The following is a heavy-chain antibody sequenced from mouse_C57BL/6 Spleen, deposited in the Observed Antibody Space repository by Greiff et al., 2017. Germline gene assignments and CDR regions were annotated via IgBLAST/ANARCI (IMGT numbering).Heavy chain of an antibody. CDR3: TRLTGGAAWFAY. J-gene: IGHJ3*01. Sequence: EVQGVESGTVLARPGASVKMSCKTSGYTFTSYWMHWVKQRPGQGLEWIGAIYPGNSDTSYNQKLKGKAKLTAVTSASTAYMELSSLTNEDSAVYYCTRLTGGAAWFAYWGQGTLVTVSA. CDR1: GYTFTSYW. CDR2: IYPGNSDT. D-gene: IGHD3-3*01. V-gene: IGHV1-5*01.